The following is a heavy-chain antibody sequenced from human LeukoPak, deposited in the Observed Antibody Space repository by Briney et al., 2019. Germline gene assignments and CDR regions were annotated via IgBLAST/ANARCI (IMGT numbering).Heavy chain of an antibody. V-gene: IGHV1-69*05. CDR3: ARDFTHTVVVPSILHGEGAFDL. J-gene: IGHJ3*01. D-gene: IGHD2-21*01. Sequence: GASVKVSCKASGGTFSDYAFSWVRQAPGQGLEWMGGIIPIFGTGEYAQKFQGRVSLTTDESTSTVYMELSSLRSEDTAVYYCARDFTHTVVVPSILHGEGAFDLWGQGTMVTVSS. CDR1: GGTFSDYA. CDR2: IIPIFGTG.